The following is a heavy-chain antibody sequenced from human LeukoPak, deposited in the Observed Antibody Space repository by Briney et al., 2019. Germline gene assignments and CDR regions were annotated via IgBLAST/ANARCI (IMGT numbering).Heavy chain of an antibody. V-gene: IGHV3-23*01. D-gene: IGHD6-13*01. Sequence: GGSLRPSCAASGFTFSSYAMRWVRQAPGKGLEWVSSIGGSSGSTYYADSVKGRFTNSRDNSKNTLYLQMNSLRAEDTAVYYCAKGVSSPLYYFDYWGQGTLVTVSS. CDR3: AKGVSSPLYYFDY. CDR2: IGGSSGST. CDR1: GFTFSSYA. J-gene: IGHJ4*02.